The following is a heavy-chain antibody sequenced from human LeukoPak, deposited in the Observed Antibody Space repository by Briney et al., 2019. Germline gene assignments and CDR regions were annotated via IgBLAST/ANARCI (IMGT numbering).Heavy chain of an antibody. CDR1: GFTFSVHE. CDR2: ISDSGRTI. V-gene: IGHV3-48*03. D-gene: IGHD6-6*01. J-gene: IGHJ4*02. CDR3: ARGSHYFDF. Sequence: GGSLRLSCAASGFTFSVHEMNWVRQAPGKGLEWLSYISDSGRTIYYADSVDGRFTISRDNAKNSLFLQMDSLRVEDTAVYFCARGSHYFDFWGQGTPVTASS.